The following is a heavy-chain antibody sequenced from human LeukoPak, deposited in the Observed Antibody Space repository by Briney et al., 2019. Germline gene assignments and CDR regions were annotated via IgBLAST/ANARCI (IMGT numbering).Heavy chain of an antibody. J-gene: IGHJ5*02. CDR1: GGSISSGDYY. Sequence: SETLSLTCTVSGGSISSGDYYWSWIRQPPGKGLEWIGYIYYSGSTYYNPSLKSRVTISVDTSKSQFSLKLSSVTAADTAVYYCARDSGTTQKYDFWSAPWWFDPWGQGTLVTVSS. CDR2: IYYSGST. CDR3: ARDSGTTQKYDFWSAPWWFDP. V-gene: IGHV4-30-4*08. D-gene: IGHD3-3*01.